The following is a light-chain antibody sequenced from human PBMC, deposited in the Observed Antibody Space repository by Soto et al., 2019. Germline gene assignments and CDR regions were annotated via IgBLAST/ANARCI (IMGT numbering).Light chain of an antibody. V-gene: IGKV1-5*01. J-gene: IGKJ1*01. CDR3: QQYNTYPWT. CDR2: DTS. CDR1: QSLSSW. Sequence: DIQMTQSPSSLSASIGDRVTITCRASQSLSSWVAWYQKKPDKGPQLLISDTSRLETGVPSRFIASGSGAPFSLPISRLQHDGSAVYFCQQYNTYPWTFGQGTKVEIK.